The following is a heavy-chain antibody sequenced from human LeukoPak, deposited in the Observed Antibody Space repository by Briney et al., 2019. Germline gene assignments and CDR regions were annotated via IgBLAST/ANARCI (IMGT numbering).Heavy chain of an antibody. CDR1: GYTFTTFW. Sequence: GESLKISCEASGYTFTTFWIGWVCQMPGKGLEWVGIIFPPDSNTKYSPSFQDLVTISADKSINTAYLQWSSLKASDTAIYYCVRLALYPGKFSFDYWGQGTLVTVSS. CDR3: VRLALYPGKFSFDY. J-gene: IGHJ4*02. D-gene: IGHD2/OR15-2a*01. CDR2: IFPPDSNT. V-gene: IGHV5-51*01.